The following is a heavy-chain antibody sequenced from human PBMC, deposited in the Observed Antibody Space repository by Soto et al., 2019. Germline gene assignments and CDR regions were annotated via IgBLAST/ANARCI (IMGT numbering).Heavy chain of an antibody. J-gene: IGHJ3*02. V-gene: IGHV1-8*01. D-gene: IGHD4-17*01. CDR1: GYTFTSYD. CDR3: ARGLFMSVTTTDHDAFDI. CDR2: MNPNSGNT. Sequence: ASVKVSCKASGYTFTSYDINCVRQATGQGLEWMGWMNPNSGNTGYAQKFQGRVTMTRNTSISTAYMELSSLRSEDTAVYYCARGLFMSVTTTDHDAFDIWGQGTMVTVSS.